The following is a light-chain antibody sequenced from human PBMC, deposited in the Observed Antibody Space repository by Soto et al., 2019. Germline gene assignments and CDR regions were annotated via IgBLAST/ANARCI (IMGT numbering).Light chain of an antibody. CDR2: DVN. CDR3: CSYAGSHTPWV. V-gene: IGLV2-11*01. CDR1: SSDVGGYNY. J-gene: IGLJ3*02. Sequence: QSALTQPRSVSGSPGQSVTISCTGTSSDVGGYNYVSWYQQHPGKAPKLMISDVNNWPSGVPDRFSGSKSGNTASLTISGLQAEDEADYHCCSYAGSHTPWVFGGGTKLTVL.